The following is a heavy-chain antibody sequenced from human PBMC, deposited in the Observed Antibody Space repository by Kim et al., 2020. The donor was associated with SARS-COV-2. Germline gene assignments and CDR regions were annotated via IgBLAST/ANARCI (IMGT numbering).Heavy chain of an antibody. CDR1: GFTFSSYW. V-gene: IGHV3-74*01. J-gene: IGHJ4*02. CDR2: INSDGSST. D-gene: IGHD3-16*01. Sequence: GGSLRLSCAASGFTFSSYWMHWVRQAPGKGLVWVSHINSDGSSTTYADSVKGRFTISRDNAKNTLYLQMNSLRAEDTAVYYCARVAGGSSPYYFDYWGQGTLVTVSS. CDR3: ARVAGGSSPYYFDY.